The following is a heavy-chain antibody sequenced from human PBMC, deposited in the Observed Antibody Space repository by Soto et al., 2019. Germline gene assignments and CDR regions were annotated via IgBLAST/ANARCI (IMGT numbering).Heavy chain of an antibody. Sequence: GASVKVSCKASGYTFTGYYMHWVRQAPGQGLEWMGWINPNSGGTNYAQKFQGWATMTRDTSISTAYMELSRLRSDDTAVYYCARVTSYYYGMDVWGQGTTVTVSS. V-gene: IGHV1-2*04. CDR3: ARVTSYYYGMDV. CDR2: INPNSGGT. J-gene: IGHJ6*02. CDR1: GYTFTGYY.